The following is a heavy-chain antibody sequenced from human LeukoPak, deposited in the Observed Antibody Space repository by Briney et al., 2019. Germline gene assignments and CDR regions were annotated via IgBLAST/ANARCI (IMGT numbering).Heavy chain of an antibody. Sequence: GGSLRLSCTASGSTFGDYAMSWVRQAPGKGLEWVGFIRSKAYGGTTEHAASVKGRFTISRDDSKSIAYLQMNSLKTEDTAVYYCTRAAYYDFWSGYYFWGQGTLVAVSS. CDR3: TRAAYYDFWSGYYF. CDR2: IRSKAYGGTT. D-gene: IGHD3-3*01. J-gene: IGHJ4*02. CDR1: GSTFGDYA. V-gene: IGHV3-49*04.